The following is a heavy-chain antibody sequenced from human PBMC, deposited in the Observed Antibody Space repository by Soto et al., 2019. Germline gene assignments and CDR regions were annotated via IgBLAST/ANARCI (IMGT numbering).Heavy chain of an antibody. Sequence: PSETLSLTCTVSGGSISSSSYYWGWIRQPPGKGLEWIGSIYYSGSTYYNPSLKSRVTISVDTSKNQFSLKLSSVTAADTAVYYCARHLGTGYDSAGSFDPWGQGTLVTVSS. CDR1: GGSISSSSYY. D-gene: IGHD3-22*01. CDR2: IYYSGST. V-gene: IGHV4-39*01. J-gene: IGHJ5*02. CDR3: ARHLGTGYDSAGSFDP.